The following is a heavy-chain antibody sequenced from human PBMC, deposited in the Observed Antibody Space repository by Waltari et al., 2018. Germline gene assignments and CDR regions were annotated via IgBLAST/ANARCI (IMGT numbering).Heavy chain of an antibody. Sequence: QLQLQESGPGLVKPSGTLSLICAVSGESMSSSYWWSWVRQPPGKGLEWIGQVHGSGKTNYNPSFASRVTVSLDTSTYHCALKLTSATAADTALYYCARDRGRGLYLDTWGQGTLVTVSP. CDR1: GESMSSSYW. D-gene: IGHD2-15*01. J-gene: IGHJ4*02. CDR3: ARDRGRGLYLDT. V-gene: IGHV4-4*02. CDR2: VHGSGKT.